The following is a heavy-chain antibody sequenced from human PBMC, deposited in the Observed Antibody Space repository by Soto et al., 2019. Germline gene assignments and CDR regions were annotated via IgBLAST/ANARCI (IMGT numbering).Heavy chain of an antibody. CDR2: IIPVFGTA. CDR1: GGIFSNYA. J-gene: IGHJ4*02. V-gene: IGHV1-69*01. CDR3: ARGREKAGHDFDY. D-gene: IGHD1-26*01. Sequence: QVQLVQSGAAVKKPGSSVKVSCKASGGIFSNYAISWVRQAPGQGLEWIGGIIPVFGTANYAQKFQGRVTITADESTNPASMGVRRLRPEDTAVYYCARGREKAGHDFDYGGPGNRVTVSS.